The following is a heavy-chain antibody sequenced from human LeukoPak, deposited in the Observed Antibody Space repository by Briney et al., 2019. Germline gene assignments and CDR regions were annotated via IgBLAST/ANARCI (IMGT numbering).Heavy chain of an antibody. CDR1: GGSFSGYY. J-gene: IGHJ4*02. D-gene: IGHD6-6*01. CDR2: INHSGST. V-gene: IGHV4-34*01. CDR3: ARGGGSSAEGFGY. Sequence: SETLSLTCAVYGGSFSGYYWSWVRQPPGKELEWVGEINHSGSTNYNPSLKSRVTISVDTSKNQFSLKLSSGTAADTAVYYCARGGGSSAEGFGYWGQGTLVTVSS.